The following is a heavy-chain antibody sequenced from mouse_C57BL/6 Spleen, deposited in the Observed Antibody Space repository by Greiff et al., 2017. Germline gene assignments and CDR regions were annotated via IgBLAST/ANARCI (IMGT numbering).Heavy chain of an antibody. J-gene: IGHJ4*01. Sequence: QVQLQQPGAELVKPGASVKLSCKASGYTFTSYWMHWVKQRPGQGLEWIGMIHPNSGSTNYNEKFKSKATLTVDKSSSTAYMQLSSLTSEDSAVYYCAREGEYDAGGYYAMDYWGQGTSVTVSS. D-gene: IGHD2-4*01. CDR2: IHPNSGST. CDR1: GYTFTSYW. V-gene: IGHV1-64*01. CDR3: AREGEYDAGGYYAMDY.